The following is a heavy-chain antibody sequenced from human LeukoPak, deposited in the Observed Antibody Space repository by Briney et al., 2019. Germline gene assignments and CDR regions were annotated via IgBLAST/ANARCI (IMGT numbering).Heavy chain of an antibody. CDR1: GGSISSSNW. J-gene: IGHJ4*02. CDR3: ARDVDTAMVRYFDY. D-gene: IGHD5-18*01. CDR2: IYHSGST. V-gene: IGHV4-4*02. Sequence: SETLSLTCAVSGGSISSSNWWSWVRQPPGKGLEWIGEIYHSGSTNYNPSLKSRVTISVDKSKNQFSLKVSSVTAADTAVYYCARDVDTAMVRYFDYWGQGTLVTVSS.